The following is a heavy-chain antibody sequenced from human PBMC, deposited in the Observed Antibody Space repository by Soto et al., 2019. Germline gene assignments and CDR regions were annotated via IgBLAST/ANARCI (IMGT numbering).Heavy chain of an antibody. Sequence: GGSLRLSCAASGFTFSSYGMHWVRQAPGKGLEWVAALSYDGSNKYYADSVKGRFTMSRDNSKNTLHLQMNSLRAEDTAVYYCAKVQWGENYFDYWGQGTLVTVSS. CDR1: GFTFSSYG. V-gene: IGHV3-30*18. CDR2: LSYDGSNK. D-gene: IGHD3-16*01. CDR3: AKVQWGENYFDY. J-gene: IGHJ4*02.